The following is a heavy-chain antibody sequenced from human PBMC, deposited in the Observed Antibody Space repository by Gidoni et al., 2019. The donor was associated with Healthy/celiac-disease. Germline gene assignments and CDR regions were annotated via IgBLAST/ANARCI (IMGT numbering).Heavy chain of an antibody. D-gene: IGHD1-26*01. CDR1: GYTFTSYG. CDR2: ISSYHGNT. Sequence: QVQLVQSGAEVKKPGASVKVSCKASGYTFTSYGISWVRQAPGQGLEWMGWISSYHGNTNYAQKLQGIVTMTTDTSTSTAYMELRSLRSDDTAVYYCARVYSGSYSDYFDCWGQGTLVTVSS. J-gene: IGHJ4*02. CDR3: ARVYSGSYSDYFDC. V-gene: IGHV1-18*01.